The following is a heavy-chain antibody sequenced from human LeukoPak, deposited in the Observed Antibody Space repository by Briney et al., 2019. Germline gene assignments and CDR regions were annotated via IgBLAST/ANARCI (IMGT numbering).Heavy chain of an antibody. CDR1: AFTFSSYG. CDR3: AKGVYYYDSSAPLDY. CDR2: IRYDGTNK. V-gene: IGHV3-30*02. J-gene: IGHJ4*02. D-gene: IGHD3-22*01. Sequence: GGSLRLSCAASAFTFSSYGMHWVRQAPGKGLEWVAFIRYDGTNKYYGDSVKGRFTISRDNSKNTLYLQMNSLRAEDTAVYYCAKGVYYYDSSAPLDYWGQGTLVTVSS.